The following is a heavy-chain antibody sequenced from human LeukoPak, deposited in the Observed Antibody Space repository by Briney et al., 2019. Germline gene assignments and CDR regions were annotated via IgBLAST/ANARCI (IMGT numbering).Heavy chain of an antibody. Sequence: ASVKVSCKASGYTFTSYGFTWVRQAPGHGLEWMGWINPYNGNTNFPQEFQGRVTLTTDTSTSTAYLELRSLRSDDTAVYYCARRGGRLLWFGELGYFDYWGQGTLVTVSS. CDR1: GYTFTSYG. V-gene: IGHV1-18*01. CDR3: ARRGGRLLWFGELGYFDY. CDR2: INPYNGNT. J-gene: IGHJ4*02. D-gene: IGHD3-10*01.